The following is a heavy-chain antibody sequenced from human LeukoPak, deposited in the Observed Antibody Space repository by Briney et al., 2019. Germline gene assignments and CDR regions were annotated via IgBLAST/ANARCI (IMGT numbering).Heavy chain of an antibody. D-gene: IGHD2-2*01. Sequence: GASVKVSCKVSGYTLTDLSMHWVRQAPGKGLQWMGGFDPEDGETIYAQKFQGRVTMTEDTSTDTAYMELSSLRSEDTAVYYCARDRPRVDIVVVPAASRGYNWFDPWGQGTLVTVSS. CDR2: FDPEDGET. CDR3: ARDRPRVDIVVVPAASRGYNWFDP. V-gene: IGHV1-24*01. J-gene: IGHJ5*02. CDR1: GYTLTDLS.